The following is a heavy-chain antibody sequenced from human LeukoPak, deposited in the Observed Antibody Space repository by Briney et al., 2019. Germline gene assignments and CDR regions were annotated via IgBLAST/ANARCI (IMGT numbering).Heavy chain of an antibody. Sequence: GGSLRLSRAASGFTYSSYVMHWVRQAPGRGLAGVAVTCYDGSKKYYADSVKGRFTISRDNSKNTLYLQMNSLRAEGTAVYYCTNIPTCGSSYSWAISYEYDCWGQGTLVTFSS. V-gene: IGHV3-33*03. CDR2: TCYDGSKK. D-gene: IGHD4-11*01. CDR3: TNIPTCGSSYSWAISYEYDC. J-gene: IGHJ4*02. CDR1: GFTYSSYV.